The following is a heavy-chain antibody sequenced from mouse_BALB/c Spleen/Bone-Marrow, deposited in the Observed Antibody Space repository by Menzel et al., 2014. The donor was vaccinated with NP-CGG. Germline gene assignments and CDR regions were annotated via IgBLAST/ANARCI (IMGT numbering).Heavy chain of an antibody. CDR1: GFNIKDTY. V-gene: IGHV14-3*02. CDR3: ASYRYGWYFDV. CDR2: IDPAIFT. D-gene: IGHD2-14*01. J-gene: IGHJ1*01. Sequence: VQLQQPGAELVKPGASVKLSCTASGFNIKDTYLHWVKQRPEQGLDWIGRIDPAIFTKYDPKFQVKATITADTSSNTAYLHLSSLTSEDTAVYYCASYRYGWYFDVWGAGTTVTVSS.